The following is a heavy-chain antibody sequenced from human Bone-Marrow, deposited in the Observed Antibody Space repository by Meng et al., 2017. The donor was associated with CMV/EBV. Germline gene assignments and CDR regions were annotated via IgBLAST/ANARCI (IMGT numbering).Heavy chain of an antibody. Sequence: WVRQAPGKGLEWIGSIYYSGSTYYNPSLKSRVTISVDTSKNQFSLKLSSVTAADTAVYYCARHSYYYDSSGYYYYYFDYWGQGTLVTVSS. D-gene: IGHD3-22*01. J-gene: IGHJ4*02. CDR3: ARHSYYYDSSGYYYYYFDY. CDR2: IYYSGST. V-gene: IGHV4-39*01.